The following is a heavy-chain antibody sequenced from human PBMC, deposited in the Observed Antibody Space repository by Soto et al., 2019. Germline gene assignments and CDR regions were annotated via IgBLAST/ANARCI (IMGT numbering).Heavy chain of an antibody. D-gene: IGHD6-19*01. CDR2: ISGSGTSS. J-gene: IGHJ4*02. V-gene: IGHV3-23*01. CDR1: GFTFSIYA. Sequence: GGSLRLSCPASGFTFSIYAMSWVRQAPGKGLEWVSSISGSGTSSYYADSVKGRFTFSRDNSKNTLNLQMNSLRADDTAVYFCSIDHPDGWYGSLDYWGQGSLVPVSS. CDR3: SIDHPDGWYGSLDY.